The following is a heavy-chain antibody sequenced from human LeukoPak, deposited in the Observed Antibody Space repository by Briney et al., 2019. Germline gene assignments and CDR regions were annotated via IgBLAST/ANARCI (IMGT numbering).Heavy chain of an antibody. D-gene: IGHD2-15*01. J-gene: IGHJ5*02. CDR1: GFTFSSYA. CDR3: ARVQGYCSGGSCHH. V-gene: IGHV3-30-3*01. Sequence: GGSLRLSCAASGFTFSSYAMHWVRQAPGKGLEWVAVISYDGSNKYYADSVKGRFTISRDNSKNTLYLQMNSLRAEDTAVYYCARVQGYCSGGSCHHWGQETLITVSS. CDR2: ISYDGSNK.